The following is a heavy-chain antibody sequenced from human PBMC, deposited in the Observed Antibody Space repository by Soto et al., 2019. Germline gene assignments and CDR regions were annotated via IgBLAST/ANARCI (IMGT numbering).Heavy chain of an antibody. CDR3: ARAVAGPPEYYYYGMDV. J-gene: IGHJ6*02. V-gene: IGHV1-18*04. CDR2: ISAYNGNT. CDR1: GYTFTSYG. D-gene: IGHD6-19*01. Sequence: QVQLVQSGAEVKKPGASVKVSCKASGYTFTSYGISWVRQAPGQGLEWMGWISAYNGNTNYAQKLQGRVTMTTDTSTGTAYMELRSLRSDDTAVYYCARAVAGPPEYYYYGMDVWGQGTTVTVSS.